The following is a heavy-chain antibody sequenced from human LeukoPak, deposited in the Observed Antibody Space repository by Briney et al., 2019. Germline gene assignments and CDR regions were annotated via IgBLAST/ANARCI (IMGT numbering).Heavy chain of an antibody. CDR1: GIKLSNYG. CDR2: IREAGGGT. Sequence: PGGSLRLSCVVSGIKLSNYGMSWVRQAPGKGLEWVSGIREAGGGTKYADSVKGRFTISRDNSKNTLYLQMNSLRVEDTAVYYCARDVAGSLDYWGQGTLVTVSS. V-gene: IGHV3-23*01. J-gene: IGHJ4*02. D-gene: IGHD1-26*01. CDR3: ARDVAGSLDY.